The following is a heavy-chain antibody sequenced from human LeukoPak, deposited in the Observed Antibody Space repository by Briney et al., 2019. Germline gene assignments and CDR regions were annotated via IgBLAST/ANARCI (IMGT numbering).Heavy chain of an antibody. CDR2: ISYDGSNK. J-gene: IGHJ4*02. V-gene: IGHV3-30*18. Sequence: PGRSLRLSCAASGFTFSSYGMHWVRQAPGKGLEWVAVISYDGSNKYYADSVKGRFTISRDNSKNTLYLQMNSLRVEDTAVYYCAKGRYYYDSSGYYRFDHWGQGTLVTVSS. CDR3: AKGRYYYDSSGYYRFDH. D-gene: IGHD3-22*01. CDR1: GFTFSSYG.